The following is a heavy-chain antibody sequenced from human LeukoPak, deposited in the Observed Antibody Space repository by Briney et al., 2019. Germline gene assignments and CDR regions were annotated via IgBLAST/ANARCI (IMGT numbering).Heavy chain of an antibody. CDR3: ARGPITIFGVVVLYYFDY. V-gene: IGHV4-61*02. J-gene: IGHJ4*02. CDR1: GGSISSGSYY. CDR2: IYTSGST. Sequence: MPSETLSLTCTVSGGSISSGSYYWSWIRQPAGKGLEWIGCIYTSGSTNYNPSLKSRVTISVDTSKNQFSLKLSSVTAADTAVYYCARGPITIFGVVVLYYFDYWGQGTLVTVSS. D-gene: IGHD3-3*01.